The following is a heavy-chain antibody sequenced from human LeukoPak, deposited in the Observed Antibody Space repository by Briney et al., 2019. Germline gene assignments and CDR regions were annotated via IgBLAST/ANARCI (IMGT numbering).Heavy chain of an antibody. D-gene: IGHD5-12*01. CDR2: IYDSGST. CDR3: ARDRRGYDWDFDY. CDR1: GGSIRSSYYY. Sequence: PSETLSLTCTVSGGSIRSSYYYWGWIRQPPGKGLEWIGSIYDSGSTNYNPSLKSRVTISVDTSKNQFSLKLSSVTAADTAVHYCARDRRGYDWDFDYWGQGTLVTVSS. V-gene: IGHV4-39*07. J-gene: IGHJ4*02.